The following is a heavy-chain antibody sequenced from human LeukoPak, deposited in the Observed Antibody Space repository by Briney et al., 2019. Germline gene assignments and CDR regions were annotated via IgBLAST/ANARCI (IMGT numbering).Heavy chain of an antibody. CDR3: ARFLSPLWSGYSGNWFDP. CDR1: GYTFTSYA. V-gene: IGHV1-3*01. CDR2: INAGNGNT. J-gene: IGHJ5*02. Sequence: HGASVKVSCKASGYTFTSYAMHWVRQAPGQRLEWMGWINAGNGNTKYSQKFQGRVTITRDTSASTAYMELSSLRSEDTAVYYCARFLSPLWSGYSGNWFDPWGQGTLVTVSS. D-gene: IGHD3-3*01.